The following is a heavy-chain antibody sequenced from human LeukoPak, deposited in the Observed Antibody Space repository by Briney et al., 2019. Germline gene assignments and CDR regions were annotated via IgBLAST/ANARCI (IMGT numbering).Heavy chain of an antibody. J-gene: IGHJ4*02. CDR1: GGSISSSSYY. Sequence: PSETLSRTCTVSGGSISSSSYYWGWIRQPPGKGQEWIGSIHYSGSAYYNPSLKSRVTISVDTSKNQFSLKLNSVTATDTSVYYCARHHQWLAPPSDYWGQGTLVTVSS. D-gene: IGHD6-19*01. CDR3: ARHHQWLAPPSDY. CDR2: IHYSGSA. V-gene: IGHV4-39*01.